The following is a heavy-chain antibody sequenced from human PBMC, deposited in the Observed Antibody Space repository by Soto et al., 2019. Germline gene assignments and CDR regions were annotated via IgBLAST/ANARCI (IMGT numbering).Heavy chain of an antibody. CDR1: GGSFSGYY. V-gene: IGHV4-34*01. D-gene: IGHD6-13*01. CDR3: ARGGPRGSSSWYRGEYNWFDP. Sequence: NPSESLSLTCAVYGGSFSGYYWSWIRQPPGKGLEWIGEINHSGSTNYNPSLKSRVTISVDTSKNQFSLKLSSVTAADTAVYYCARGGPRGSSSWYRGEYNWFDPWGQGTLVTVSS. J-gene: IGHJ5*02. CDR2: INHSGST.